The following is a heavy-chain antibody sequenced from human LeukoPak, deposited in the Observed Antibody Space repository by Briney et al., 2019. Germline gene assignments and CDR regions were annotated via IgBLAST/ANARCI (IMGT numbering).Heavy chain of an antibody. V-gene: IGHV3-21*01. CDR1: GFTFSSYS. D-gene: IGHD3-10*01. Sequence: GGSLRLSCAASGFTFSSYSMNWVGQAPGKGLEWVSSISSSSSYIYYADSVKGRFTISRDNAKNSLYLQMNSLRAEDTAVYYCASGSEVVIDYWGQGTLVTVSS. CDR2: ISSSSSYI. CDR3: ASGSEVVIDY. J-gene: IGHJ4*02.